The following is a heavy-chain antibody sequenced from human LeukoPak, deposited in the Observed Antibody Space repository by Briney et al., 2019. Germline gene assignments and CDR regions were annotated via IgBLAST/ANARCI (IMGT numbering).Heavy chain of an antibody. D-gene: IGHD2-2*01. J-gene: IGHJ4*02. V-gene: IGHV1-18*01. Sequence: ASVKVSCKASGYTFTSYGISWVRQAPGQGLEWMGWISAYNGNTNYAQKFQGRVTMTTDTSTSTAYMELRSLRPDDTAVYYCARGGGIVVVPAATEFDYWGQGTLVTVSS. CDR1: GYTFTSYG. CDR3: ARGGGIVVVPAATEFDY. CDR2: ISAYNGNT.